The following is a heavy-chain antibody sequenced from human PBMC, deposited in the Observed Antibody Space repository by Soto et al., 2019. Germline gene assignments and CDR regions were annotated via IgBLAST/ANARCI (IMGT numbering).Heavy chain of an antibody. CDR2: IYYGGSA. J-gene: IGHJ3*01. CDR3: ARGGHLITFGGVIVLHSFDL. D-gene: IGHD3-16*02. V-gene: IGHV4-59*01. CDR1: GNSISDYY. Sequence: QVQLQESGPGLLKPSETLSLTCSVSGNSISDYYWSWIRQSPGKELEWIGFIYYGGSAYYKPSLETRLTISIDTSNNQFSLRLTSVTAADTAMYYCARGGHLITFGGVIVLHSFDLWGQGTKVTVSS.